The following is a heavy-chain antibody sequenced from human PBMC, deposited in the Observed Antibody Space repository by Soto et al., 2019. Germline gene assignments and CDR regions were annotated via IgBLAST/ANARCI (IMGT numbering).Heavy chain of an antibody. V-gene: IGHV4-4*02. CDR1: GGSIRSSNW. CDR3: AKAGGIAVARDHYYGMDV. Sequence: SETLSLTCAVSGGSIRSSNWWSWVRQPPGKGPEWIGEIYHSGTTNYNPSLKSRVTISVDKSKNQFSLNLSSVTAADTAVYYCAKAGGIAVARDHYYGMDVWGQGTTVTVSS. D-gene: IGHD6-19*01. J-gene: IGHJ6*02. CDR2: IYHSGTT.